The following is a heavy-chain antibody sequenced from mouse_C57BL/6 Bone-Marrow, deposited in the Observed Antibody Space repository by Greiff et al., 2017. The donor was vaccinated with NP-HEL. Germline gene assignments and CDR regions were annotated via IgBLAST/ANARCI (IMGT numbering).Heavy chain of an antibody. V-gene: IGHV5-6*01. CDR2: ISSGGSYT. Sequence: EVHLVESGGDLVKPGGSLKLSCAASGFTFSSYGMSWVRQTPDKRLEWVATISSGGSYTYYPDSVKGRFTISRDNAKNTLYLQMSSLKSEDTAMYYCARQRDYYSNSWFAYWGQGTLVTVSA. J-gene: IGHJ3*01. CDR1: GFTFSSYG. CDR3: ARQRDYYSNSWFAY. D-gene: IGHD2-5*01.